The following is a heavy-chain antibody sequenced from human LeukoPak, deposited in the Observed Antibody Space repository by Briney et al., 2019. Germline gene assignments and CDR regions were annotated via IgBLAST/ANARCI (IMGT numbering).Heavy chain of an antibody. V-gene: IGHV1-18*01. CDR1: GYTFTSYG. CDR2: ISAYNGNT. J-gene: IGHJ4*02. Sequence: ASVKVSCKASGYTFTSYGISWVRQAPGQGLEWMGWISAYNGNTSYAQKLQGRVTTTTDTSTSTAYMELRSLRSDDTAVYYCARLLRTEFGELPDYWGQGTLVTVSS. D-gene: IGHD3-10*01. CDR3: ARLLRTEFGELPDY.